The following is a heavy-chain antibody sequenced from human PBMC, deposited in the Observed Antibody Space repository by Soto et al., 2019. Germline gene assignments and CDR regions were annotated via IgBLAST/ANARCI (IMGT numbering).Heavy chain of an antibody. J-gene: IGHJ3*02. CDR1: GFTFSSYG. CDR3: AKAMVRGVMVGAFDI. D-gene: IGHD3-10*01. Sequence: TGGSLRLSCAASGFTFSSYGMHWVRQAPGKGLEWVAVISYDGSNKYYADSVKGRFTISRDNSKNTLYLQMNSLRAEDTAVYYCAKAMVRGVMVGAFDIWGQGTMVTVSS. V-gene: IGHV3-30*18. CDR2: ISYDGSNK.